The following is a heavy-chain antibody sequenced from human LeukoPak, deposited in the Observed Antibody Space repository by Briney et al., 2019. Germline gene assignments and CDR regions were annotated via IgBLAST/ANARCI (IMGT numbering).Heavy chain of an antibody. V-gene: IGHV4-4*02. CDR3: AREGGPYRPLDY. J-gene: IGHJ4*02. Sequence: PSGTLSLTCGVSGGSISNTNWWTWFRQPPGKGLEWIGEVDVQGSTNYNPSLKSRVAISVDKSENHISLKLTSVTAADTAVYYCAREGGPYRPLDYSGQGTLVTVAS. CDR2: VDVQGST. CDR1: GGSISNTNW.